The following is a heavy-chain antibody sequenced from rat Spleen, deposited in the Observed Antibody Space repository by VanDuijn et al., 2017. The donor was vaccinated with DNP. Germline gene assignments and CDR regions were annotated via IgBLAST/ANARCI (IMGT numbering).Heavy chain of an antibody. CDR3: AKGPNYGGWSDYFDY. CDR2: INKDSRTI. V-gene: IGHV4-2*01. D-gene: IGHD1-11*01. CDR1: GFNFNDYW. Sequence: EVKLVESGGGLVQPGRSLKLSCVASGFNFNDYWMGWVRQAPGKGLEWIGQINKDSRTINYIPSLKEKLTISRDNAQNTLYLQMSKLGSEDTAIYYCAKGPNYGGWSDYFDYWGQGVMVTVSS. J-gene: IGHJ2*01.